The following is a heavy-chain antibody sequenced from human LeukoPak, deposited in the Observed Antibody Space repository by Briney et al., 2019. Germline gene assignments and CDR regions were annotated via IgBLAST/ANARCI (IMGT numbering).Heavy chain of an antibody. CDR1: GGSISSYY. CDR3: ARLFSYYDFWSGLDY. D-gene: IGHD3-3*01. J-gene: IGHJ4*02. Sequence: SETLSLTCTVSGGSISSYYWSWIRQPPGKGLEWIGYIYYSGSTNYNPSLKSRVTISVDTSKNQFPLKLSSVTAADTAVYYCARLFSYYDFWSGLDYWDQGTLVTVSS. V-gene: IGHV4-59*01. CDR2: IYYSGST.